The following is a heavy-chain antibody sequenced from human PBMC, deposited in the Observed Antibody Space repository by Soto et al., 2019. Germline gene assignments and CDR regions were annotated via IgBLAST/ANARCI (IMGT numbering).Heavy chain of an antibody. Sequence: AGGALRLSCAASGFTFSSQAMSGGRQAPGKGLEWVSAISGSGGSTYYADSVKGRFTISRDNSKKTLYLQMNSLRAEDTAVYYCAKGIKYYDFWSGYYYMDVWGKGTTVTVSS. J-gene: IGHJ6*03. D-gene: IGHD3-3*01. CDR3: AKGIKYYDFWSGYYYMDV. V-gene: IGHV3-23*01. CDR2: ISGSGGST. CDR1: GFTFSSQA.